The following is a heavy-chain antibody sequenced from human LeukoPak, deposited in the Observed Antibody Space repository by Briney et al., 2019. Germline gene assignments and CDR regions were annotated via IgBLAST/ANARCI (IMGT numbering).Heavy chain of an antibody. CDR1: GYTFTGYY. Sequence: ASVKVSCKASGYTFTGYYVHWVRQAPGQGLEWMGWINPNSGGTNYAQKFQGRVTMTRDTSISTAYMELSRLTSADTAVYYCAREFRSGDWYFDLWGRGTLVTVSS. V-gene: IGHV1-2*02. CDR3: AREFRSGDWYFDL. J-gene: IGHJ2*01. D-gene: IGHD2-15*01. CDR2: INPNSGGT.